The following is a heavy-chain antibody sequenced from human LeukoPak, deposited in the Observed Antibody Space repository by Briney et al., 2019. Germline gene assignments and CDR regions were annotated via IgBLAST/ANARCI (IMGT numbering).Heavy chain of an antibody. CDR1: GYTFTNYG. D-gene: IGHD3-10*01. CDR3: ARDPYYYDSGSQ. V-gene: IGHV1-18*01. Sequence: ASVTVSCKATGYTFTNYGSSWVRQAPGQRLEWMGGISTYNGNTNNAQKLEARVTMTTDTSTSTAYMELKSLTCDDAAVYYCARDPYYYDSGSQWGQGTLVTVSS. J-gene: IGHJ4*02. CDR2: ISTYNGNT.